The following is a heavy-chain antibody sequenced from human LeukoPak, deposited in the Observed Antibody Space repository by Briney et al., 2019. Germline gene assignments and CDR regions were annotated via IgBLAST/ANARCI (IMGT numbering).Heavy chain of an antibody. CDR2: IKGDGSEK. Sequence: PGGSLRLSCAASGFTFSSYAMHWVRQAPGKGLEWLANIKGDGSEKNYVASMKGRFTISRDNVNNSLYLQLNNLRVEDTAMYYCAREAAYWGQGTRVTVSS. CDR1: GFTFSSYA. J-gene: IGHJ4*02. V-gene: IGHV3-7*03. CDR3: AREAAY. D-gene: IGHD6-25*01.